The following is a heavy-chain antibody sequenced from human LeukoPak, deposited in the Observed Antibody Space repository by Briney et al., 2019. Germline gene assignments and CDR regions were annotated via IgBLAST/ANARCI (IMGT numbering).Heavy chain of an antibody. J-gene: IGHJ5*02. CDR2: IYHSGST. CDR1: GYSISSGYY. Sequence: PSETLSLTCTVSGYSISSGYYWGWIRQPPGKGLEWIGSIYHSGSTYHNPSLKSRVTISVDTSKNQFSLKLSSVTAADTAVYYCARYLDYYGSGSGGDWFDPWGQGTLVTVSS. V-gene: IGHV4-38-2*02. CDR3: ARYLDYYGSGSGGDWFDP. D-gene: IGHD3-10*01.